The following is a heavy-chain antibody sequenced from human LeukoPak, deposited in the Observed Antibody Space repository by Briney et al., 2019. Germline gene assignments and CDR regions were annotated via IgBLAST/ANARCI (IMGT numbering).Heavy chain of an antibody. J-gene: IGHJ5*02. CDR3: AKGPLVFVLRFLEWLPFDP. CDR2: ISGSGGST. CDR1: GFTFSSYA. D-gene: IGHD3-3*01. V-gene: IGHV3-23*01. Sequence: GGSLRLPCAASGFTFSSYAMSWVRQAPGKGLEWVSAISGSGGSTYYADSVKGRFTISRDNSKNTLYPQMNSLRAEDTAVYYCAKGPLVFVLRFLEWLPFDPWGQGTLVTVSS.